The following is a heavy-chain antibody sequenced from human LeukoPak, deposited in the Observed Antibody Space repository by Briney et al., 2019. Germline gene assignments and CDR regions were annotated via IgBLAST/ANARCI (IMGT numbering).Heavy chain of an antibody. D-gene: IGHD6-6*01. J-gene: IGHJ4*02. V-gene: IGHV3-21*01. CDR3: ASGFSSSPYFDY. Sequence: GGSLRLSCAASGFTFSTYYMNWVRQAPGKGLEWVSFITGSSSYIYYTDSVKGRFTISRDNAKNSLFLQTNSLRDEDTAVYYCASGFSSSPYFDYWGQGTLVTVSS. CDR2: ITGSSSYI. CDR1: GFTFSTYY.